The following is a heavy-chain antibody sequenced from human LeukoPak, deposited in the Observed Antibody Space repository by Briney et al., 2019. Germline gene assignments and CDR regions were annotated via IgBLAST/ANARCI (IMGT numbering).Heavy chain of an antibody. CDR3: ARQRMVDV. J-gene: IGHJ6*04. CDR1: GLTFSSYW. Sequence: GGSLRLSCAASGLTFSSYWMGWGRHAPGKGLEWVASIKKDGSEKNYVDSVKGRFTISRDNAKNSLYLQMNSLRAEDTAIYYCARQRMVDVWGKGNTVIVSS. CDR2: IKKDGSEK. D-gene: IGHD2-15*01. V-gene: IGHV3-7*03.